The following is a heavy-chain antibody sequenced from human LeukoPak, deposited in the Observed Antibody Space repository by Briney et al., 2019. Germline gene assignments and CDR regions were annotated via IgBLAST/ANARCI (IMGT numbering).Heavy chain of an antibody. Sequence: SVKVSCKASGGTFSSYAISWVRQAPGQGLEWMGRIIPIFGIANYAQKFQGRVTITADKSTSTAYMELCSLRSEDTAVYYCARENDGDEDGYNSAFDYWGQGTLVTVSS. D-gene: IGHD5-24*01. CDR1: GGTFSSYA. V-gene: IGHV1-69*04. J-gene: IGHJ4*02. CDR2: IIPIFGIA. CDR3: ARENDGDEDGYNSAFDY.